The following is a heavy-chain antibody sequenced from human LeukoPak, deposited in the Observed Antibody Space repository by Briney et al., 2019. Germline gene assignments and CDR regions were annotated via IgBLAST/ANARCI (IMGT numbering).Heavy chain of an antibody. D-gene: IGHD1-1*01. V-gene: IGHV3-30*18. CDR3: AKRNGF. Sequence: GRAPRLSCAASGFTFSSYDMHWVRQAPGKGLEWVAIISYDGNNKYYADSVKGRFTISRENTKNTLSQQMNNLRVEDTAVYYCAKRNGFWGQGTLVTVSS. J-gene: IGHJ4*02. CDR1: GFTFSSYD. CDR2: ISYDGNNK.